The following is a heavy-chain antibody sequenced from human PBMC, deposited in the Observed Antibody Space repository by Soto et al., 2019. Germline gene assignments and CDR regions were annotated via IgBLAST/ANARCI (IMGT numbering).Heavy chain of an antibody. CDR1: GGTFKTYT. V-gene: IGHV1-69*06. Sequence: QVQLVQSGAEVKKPGSSVKVSCEASGGTFKTYTINWVRQAPGQGLEWIGQIIPMYDSANYAQSFQDRVTISADKSTNTAYMELSSLRSEDTALYYCATWRTYSGSYCFAYWGQGTLVSVSS. CDR3: ATWRTYSGSYCFAY. J-gene: IGHJ4*02. CDR2: IIPMYDSA. D-gene: IGHD1-26*01.